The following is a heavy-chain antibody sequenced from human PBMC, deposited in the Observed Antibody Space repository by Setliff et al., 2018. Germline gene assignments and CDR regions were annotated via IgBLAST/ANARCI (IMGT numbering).Heavy chain of an antibody. CDR2: IYYTTNG. CDR3: TVYNTGSSKDHY. CDR1: GDSISSGDDF. J-gene: IGHJ4*02. V-gene: IGHV4-30-4*02. D-gene: IGHD2-8*02. Sequence: SETLSLTCTVSGDSISSGDDFWSWIRQPPGKGLEWIGSIYYTTNGHYNPSLKSRVTMSVDTSKNHFSLELSSVTAADTALYYCTVYNTGSSKDHYWGQGTPVTV.